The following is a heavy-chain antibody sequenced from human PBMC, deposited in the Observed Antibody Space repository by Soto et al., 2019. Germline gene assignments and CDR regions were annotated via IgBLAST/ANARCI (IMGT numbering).Heavy chain of an antibody. J-gene: IGHJ6*02. CDR3: AKDLHWYGMDV. V-gene: IGHV3-23*01. D-gene: IGHD1-1*01. CDR2: ISSNGGRT. Sequence: EVQLLESGGGLVQPGASLRLSCAASGFTFGNYFMNWVRQAPGKGLEWVSDISSNGGRTHYADSVRGRFTISRDNSRNTLYLQRSSLRAEDTALYYCAKDLHWYGMDVWGQGTTVTVSS. CDR1: GFTFGNYF.